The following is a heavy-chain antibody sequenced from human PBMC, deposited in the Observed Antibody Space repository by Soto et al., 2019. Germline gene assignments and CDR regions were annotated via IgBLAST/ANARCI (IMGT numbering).Heavy chain of an antibody. D-gene: IGHD3-16*01. J-gene: IGHJ4*02. V-gene: IGHV4-31*03. CDR3: ARGSDAYSFDN. Sequence: QVQLQESGPGLVKPSQTLSLTCTVSGGFIRSGGYYWSWSRQHPGKVLEWIGHIYYRGSTSYNPYLMSRPTISVDTSNNPFSLNLRYVTAAEKAIYYCARGSDAYSFDNWGQGTLVTVSS. CDR1: GGFIRSGGYY. CDR2: IYYRGST.